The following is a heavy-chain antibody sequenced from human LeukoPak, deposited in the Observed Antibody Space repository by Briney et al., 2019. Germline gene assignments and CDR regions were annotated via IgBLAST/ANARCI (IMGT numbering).Heavy chain of an antibody. V-gene: IGHV3-30*02. CDR2: IRYHGSDK. J-gene: IGHJ4*02. D-gene: IGHD1-14*01. Sequence: TGGSLRLSCAASGFISSTYGMHWVRQTPGKGLEWVAFIRYHGSDKYFADSVRGRFTISRDNSKNTLYLQMNSLRPEDTAVYYCARPLNGNYFDYWGQGTLVTVSS. CDR1: GFISSTYG. CDR3: ARPLNGNYFDY.